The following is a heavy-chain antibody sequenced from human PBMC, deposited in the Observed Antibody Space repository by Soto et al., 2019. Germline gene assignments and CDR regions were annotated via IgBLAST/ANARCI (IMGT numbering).Heavy chain of an antibody. Sequence: GSLRLSCASSGYTFEVYALYWFRQAPGGGLQWVAFMTSRSYGGTAHYAAALRGRFTMSRDDSKSVAYLQMNSLEVDDTAIYYCTRALGVAVGTWYFGYGGPGTLVTVSS. CDR1: GYTFEVYA. CDR3: TRALGVAVGTWYFGY. V-gene: IGHV3-49*03. D-gene: IGHD3-22*01. CDR2: MTSRSYGGTA. J-gene: IGHJ4*02.